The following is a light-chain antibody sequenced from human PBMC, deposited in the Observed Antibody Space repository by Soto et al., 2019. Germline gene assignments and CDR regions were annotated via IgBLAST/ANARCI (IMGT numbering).Light chain of an antibody. CDR1: ESVHRN. J-gene: IGKJ3*01. V-gene: IGKV3-15*01. CDR3: QHYSNWPPT. CDR2: YAS. Sequence: EVVMTQSPATLSVSPGERVTLSRRASESVHRNLAWYQQKPGQGPSLLIYYASTRATGVPDRFTGSGSGTEFTLTISSLQSEDFGVYHCQHYSNWPPTFGPGTKVKIK.